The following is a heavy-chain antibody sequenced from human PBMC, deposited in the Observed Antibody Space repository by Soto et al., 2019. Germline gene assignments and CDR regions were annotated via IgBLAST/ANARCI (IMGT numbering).Heavy chain of an antibody. CDR2: IKQDGSEK. D-gene: IGHD3-16*02. Sequence: GGSLRLSCAASGFTFSSYWMSWVRQAPGKGLEWVANIKQDGSEKYYVDSVKGRFTISRDNAKNSLYLQMNSRGAEDTAVYYCARGLATPTTYYDYIWGSYRRQCYYFDYWGQGTLVTVSS. J-gene: IGHJ4*02. V-gene: IGHV3-7*01. CDR3: ARGLATPTTYYDYIWGSYRRQCYYFDY. CDR1: GFTFSSYW.